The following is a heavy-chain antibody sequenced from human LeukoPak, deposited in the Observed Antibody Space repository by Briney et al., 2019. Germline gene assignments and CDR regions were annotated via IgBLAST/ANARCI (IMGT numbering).Heavy chain of an antibody. D-gene: IGHD1-26*01. CDR3: ARDQIVGATTGFDY. Sequence: GGSLRLSCAASGFTFSSHAMSWVRQAPGKGLEWVSVIYSGGSTYYADSVKGRFTISRDNSKNTLYLQMNSLRAEDTAVYYCARDQIVGATTGFDYWGQGTLVTVSS. V-gene: IGHV3-66*01. J-gene: IGHJ4*02. CDR1: GFTFSSHA. CDR2: IYSGGST.